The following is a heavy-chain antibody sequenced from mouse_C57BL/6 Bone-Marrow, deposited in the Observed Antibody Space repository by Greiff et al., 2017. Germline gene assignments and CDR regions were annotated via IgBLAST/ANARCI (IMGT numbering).Heavy chain of an antibody. J-gene: IGHJ4*01. D-gene: IGHD2-4*01. Sequence: EVKLMESGGGLVKPGGSLKLSCAASGFTFSSYTMSWVRQTPEKRLEWVATISGGGGNTYYPDSVKGRFTISRDNAKNTLYLQMSSLRSEDTALYYCARQVIYYDYEDAMDYWGQGTSVTVSS. V-gene: IGHV5-9*01. CDR1: GFTFSSYT. CDR3: ARQVIYYDYEDAMDY. CDR2: ISGGGGNT.